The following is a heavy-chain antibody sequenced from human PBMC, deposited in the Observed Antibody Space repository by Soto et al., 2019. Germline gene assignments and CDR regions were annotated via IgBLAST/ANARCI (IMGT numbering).Heavy chain of an antibody. J-gene: IGHJ4*02. Sequence: GASVKVSCKASGYTFTSYYMHWVRQAPGQGLEWMGIINPSGGSTSYAQKFQGRVTMTRDTSTSTVYMELSSLRSEDTAVYYCARDQPYYYDSSGYSLGYWGQGTLVTVSS. CDR1: GYTFTSYY. V-gene: IGHV1-46*01. CDR2: INPSGGST. CDR3: ARDQPYYYDSSGYSLGY. D-gene: IGHD3-22*01.